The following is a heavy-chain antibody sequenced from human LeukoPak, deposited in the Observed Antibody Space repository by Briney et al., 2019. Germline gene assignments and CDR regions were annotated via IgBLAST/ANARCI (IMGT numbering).Heavy chain of an antibody. CDR3: ARGRSGVVPAALGGE. CDR1: GFTFSSYA. J-gene: IGHJ4*02. D-gene: IGHD2-2*01. CDR2: ISGSGGST. V-gene: IGHV3-23*01. Sequence: GGSLRLSCAASGFTFSSYAMSWVRQAPGKGLEWVSAISGSGGSTYYADSVKGRFTISRDNSKNTLYLQMNSLRAEDTAVYYCARGRSGVVPAALGGEWGQGTLVTVSS.